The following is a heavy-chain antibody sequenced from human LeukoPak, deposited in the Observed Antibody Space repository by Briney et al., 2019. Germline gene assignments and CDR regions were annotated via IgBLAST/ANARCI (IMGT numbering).Heavy chain of an antibody. V-gene: IGHV3-23*01. CDR2: ISDSGGST. Sequence: TGGSLRLSCAASGFTFSSYAMSWVRQAPGKGLEWVSGISDSGGSTYNADSAKGRFTISRDNSKNTLYLQMNSLRAEDTAVYYCAKPITAYVALFYIDYWGQGTLVTVSS. D-gene: IGHD3-3*01. J-gene: IGHJ4*02. CDR3: AKPITAYVALFYIDY. CDR1: GFTFSSYA.